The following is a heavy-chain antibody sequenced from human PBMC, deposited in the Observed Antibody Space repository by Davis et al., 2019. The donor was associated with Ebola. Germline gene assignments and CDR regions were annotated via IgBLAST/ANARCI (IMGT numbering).Heavy chain of an antibody. CDR3: AKIWWDRGAFDI. J-gene: IGHJ3*02. CDR2: LGTSADT. V-gene: IGHV3-23*01. CDR1: GFVFRNYV. Sequence: GGSLRLSCAASGFVFRNYVMSWVRQAPGKGLEWVSTLGTSADTYYADSVKGRFTISRDNSKDTLYLQINSLRAEDTAVYYCAKIWWDRGAFDIWGQGTMVTVSP. D-gene: IGHD1-26*01.